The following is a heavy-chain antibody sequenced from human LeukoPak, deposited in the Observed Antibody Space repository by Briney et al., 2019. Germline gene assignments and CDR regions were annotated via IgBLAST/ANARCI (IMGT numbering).Heavy chain of an antibody. J-gene: IGHJ4*02. Sequence: ASETLSLTCTVSGGSISSDYWSWIRQPPGKGLEWIGYIYYSGVTVYNPSLKSRLSISVDKIQFSLKLTSVTAADTAVYFCARGNYYYYDSSGFADYWGQGTLVTVSS. V-gene: IGHV4-59*01. D-gene: IGHD3-22*01. CDR1: GGSISSDY. CDR3: ARGNYYYYDSSGFADY. CDR2: IYYSGVT.